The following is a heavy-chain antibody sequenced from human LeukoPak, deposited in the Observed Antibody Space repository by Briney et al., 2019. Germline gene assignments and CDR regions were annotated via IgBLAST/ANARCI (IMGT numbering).Heavy chain of an antibody. J-gene: IGHJ6*03. D-gene: IGHD2-21*02. V-gene: IGHV4-59*01. Sequence: SETLSLTCTVSGGSISSYYWSWIRQTPGKGLGWIGYIYYSGSTNFNPSLKSRVTISVDTSKNQFSLKMSSVTAADTAVYYCARAVYCGGDCYDYYYYMDVWGKGTTVTISS. CDR3: ARAVYCGGDCYDYYYYMDV. CDR1: GGSISSYY. CDR2: IYYSGST.